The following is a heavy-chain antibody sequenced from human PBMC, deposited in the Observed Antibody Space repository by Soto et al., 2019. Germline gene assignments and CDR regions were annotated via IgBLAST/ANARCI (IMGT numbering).Heavy chain of an antibody. CDR1: GGSVSSGSYY. J-gene: IGHJ4*02. D-gene: IGHD2-2*01. V-gene: IGHV4-31*03. CDR3: ARYCSSTSCSRPFDY. Sequence: SETLSLTCTVSGGSVSSGSYYWSWIRQPPGKGLEWIGYIYYSGSTYYNPSLKSRVTISVDTSKNQFSLKLSSVTAADTAVYYCARYCSSTSCSRPFDYWGQGTLVTVSS. CDR2: IYYSGST.